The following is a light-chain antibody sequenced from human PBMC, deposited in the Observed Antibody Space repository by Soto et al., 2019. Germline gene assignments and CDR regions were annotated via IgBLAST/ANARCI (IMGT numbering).Light chain of an antibody. J-gene: IGKJ1*01. CDR1: QSVSSRF. V-gene: IGKV3-20*01. CDR2: GAS. Sequence: EIVLTQSPGTLSLSPGERATLSCSASQSVSSRFLAWYQQKPGQAPRGLLYGASTRATGIPDRFSGSGYGTDFTLTISRLEPEDVAVYFCQQYESSRTFGQGTKVEMK. CDR3: QQYESSRT.